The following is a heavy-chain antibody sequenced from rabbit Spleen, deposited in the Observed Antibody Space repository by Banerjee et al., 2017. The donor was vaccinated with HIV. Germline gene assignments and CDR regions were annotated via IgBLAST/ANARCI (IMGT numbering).Heavy chain of an antibody. CDR1: GVSFSGSSY. D-gene: IGHD1-1*01. Sequence: QSLEESGGDLVKPGASLTLTCTASGVSFSGSSYMCWVRQAPGKGLEWIACIDIGSRDFTYYASWAKGRFTISKSSSTMVTLQMTSLTVADTGTYFCARLSSGAFNLWGQGTLVTVS. CDR3: ARLSSGAFNL. V-gene: IGHV1S40*01. CDR2: IDIGSRDFT. J-gene: IGHJ4*01.